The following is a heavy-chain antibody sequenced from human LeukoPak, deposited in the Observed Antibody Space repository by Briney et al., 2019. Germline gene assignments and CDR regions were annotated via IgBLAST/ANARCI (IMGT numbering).Heavy chain of an antibody. V-gene: IGHV3-23*01. J-gene: IGHJ4*02. CDR3: AKPPVRSSGYSEFDY. D-gene: IGHD3-22*01. Sequence: GGSLRLSCAASGFTFSSYAMSWVRQAPGKGLEWVSAISGSGGSTYYADSVKGRFTISRDNSKNTLYLQMNSLRAKDTAVYYCAKPPVRSSGYSEFDYWGQGTLVTVSS. CDR2: ISGSGGST. CDR1: GFTFSSYA.